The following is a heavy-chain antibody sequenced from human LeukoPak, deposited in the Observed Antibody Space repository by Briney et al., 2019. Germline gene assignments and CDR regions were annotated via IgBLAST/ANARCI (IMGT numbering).Heavy chain of an antibody. CDR2: ITGSGTNR. J-gene: IGHJ4*02. V-gene: IGHV3-23*01. CDR3: VIWGDYDVLTGYYVPDY. D-gene: IGHD3-9*01. CDR1: GFTFSNYA. Sequence: QPGASLRLSCVASGFTFSNYAMSWVRQAPGKGLEWVSAITGSGTNRYYADSLKGRFTTSRDNSKNTVFLQMNSLRHGDTAIYYCVIWGDYDVLTGYYVPDYWGQGTLVTVAS.